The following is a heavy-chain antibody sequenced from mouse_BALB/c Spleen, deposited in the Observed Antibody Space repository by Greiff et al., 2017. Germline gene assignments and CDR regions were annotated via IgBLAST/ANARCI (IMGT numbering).Heavy chain of an antibody. CDR2: IWGGGST. CDR3: AKEVRLRGYAMDY. D-gene: IGHD1-2*01. V-gene: IGHV2-6-5*01. J-gene: IGHJ4*01. Sequence: VKLVESGPGLVAPSQSLSITCTVSGFSLTDYGVSWIRQPPGKGLEWLGVIWGGGSTYYNSALKSRLSISKDNSKSQVFLKMNSLQTDDTAMYYCAKEVRLRGYAMDYWGQGTSVTVSS. CDR1: GFSLTDYG.